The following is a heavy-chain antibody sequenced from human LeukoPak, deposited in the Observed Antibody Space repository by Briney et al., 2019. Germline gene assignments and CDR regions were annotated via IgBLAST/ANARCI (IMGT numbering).Heavy chain of an antibody. CDR1: GFTFSSYA. D-gene: IGHD4-11*01. CDR3: ANTDLDSNYRYYYYYGMDV. Sequence: PGGSLRLSCAASGFTFSSYAMSWVRQAPGKGLEWLSAISGSGGSTYYADSVKGRFTISRDNSKNTLYLQMNSLRAEDTAVYYCANTDLDSNYRYYYYYGMDVWGQGTTVTVSS. J-gene: IGHJ6*02. CDR2: ISGSGGST. V-gene: IGHV3-23*01.